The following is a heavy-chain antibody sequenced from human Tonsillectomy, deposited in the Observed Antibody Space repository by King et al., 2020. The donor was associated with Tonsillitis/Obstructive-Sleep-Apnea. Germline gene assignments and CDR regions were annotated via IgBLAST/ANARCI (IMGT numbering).Heavy chain of an antibody. J-gene: IGHJ4*02. V-gene: IGHV4-39*01. CDR2: IFHTGST. D-gene: IGHD5-24*01. CDR1: GHSIRSSTYY. CDR3: ARHVRDGYGTNFDY. Sequence: QLQESGPGLVKPSETLSLTCTVSGHSIRSSTYYWGWIRQPPGKGLEWIGTIFHTGSTYYNPSLKSRVTISVDTSKNQFSLKLSSVTAADTAVYSCARHVRDGYGTNFDYWGQGTLVTVSS.